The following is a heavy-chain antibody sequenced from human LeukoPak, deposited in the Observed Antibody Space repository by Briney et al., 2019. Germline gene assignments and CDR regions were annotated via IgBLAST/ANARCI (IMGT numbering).Heavy chain of an antibody. V-gene: IGHV1-46*01. J-gene: IGHJ4*02. D-gene: IGHD6-19*01. CDR3: AREASSGWYLDY. CDR2: INPSGGST. Sequence: GASVEVSCKASGYTFTSYYMHWVRQAPGQGLEWMGIINPSGGSTSYAQKFQGRVTMTRDTSTSTVYMELSSLRSEDTAVYYCAREASSGWYLDYWGQGTLVTVSS. CDR1: GYTFTSYY.